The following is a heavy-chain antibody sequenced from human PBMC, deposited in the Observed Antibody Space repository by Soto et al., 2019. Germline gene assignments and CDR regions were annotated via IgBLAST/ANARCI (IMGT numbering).Heavy chain of an antibody. D-gene: IGHD3-10*01. CDR3: SRQITYICDF. CDR2: IKPGGSDL. CDR1: GYRLEAAW. J-gene: IGHJ4*02. V-gene: IGHV5-51*01. Sequence: DSLTDSQKGSGYRLEAAWIGLVRQMPGKGLEWMGIIKPGGSDLRYSPSFRGQVTISADAAVNTAYLQWDSLKASDTAMYYCSRQITYICDFWGKGTLVT.